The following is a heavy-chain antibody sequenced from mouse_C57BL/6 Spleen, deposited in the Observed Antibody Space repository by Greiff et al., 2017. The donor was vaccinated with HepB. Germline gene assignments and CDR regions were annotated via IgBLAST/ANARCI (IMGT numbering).Heavy chain of an antibody. Sequence: VQLQQPGAELVKPGASVKLSCKASGYTFTSYWMQWVKQRPGQGLEWIGEIDPSDSYTNYNQKFKGKATLTVDTSSSTAYMQLSSLTSEDSAVYYYAGGEYGSSYWFAYWGQGTLVTVSA. V-gene: IGHV1-50*01. CDR1: GYTFTSYW. D-gene: IGHD1-1*01. J-gene: IGHJ3*01. CDR3: AGGEYGSSYWFAY. CDR2: IDPSDSYT.